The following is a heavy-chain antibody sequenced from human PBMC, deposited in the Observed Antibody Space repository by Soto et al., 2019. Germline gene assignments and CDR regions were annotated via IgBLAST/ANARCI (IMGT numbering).Heavy chain of an antibody. CDR1: GFTFSDYY. Sequence: PGGSLRLSCAASGFTFSDYYMSWIRQAPGKGLEWVSYISSSGSTIYYADSVEGRFTISRDNAKNSLYLQMNSLRAEDTAVYYCASGGDIVVVPAAIGVDVWGKGTTVTVSS. D-gene: IGHD2-2*01. CDR3: ASGGDIVVVPAAIGVDV. V-gene: IGHV3-11*01. CDR2: ISSSGSTI. J-gene: IGHJ6*04.